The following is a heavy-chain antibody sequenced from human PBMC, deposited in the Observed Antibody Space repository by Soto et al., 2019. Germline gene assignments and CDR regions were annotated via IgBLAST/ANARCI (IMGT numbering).Heavy chain of an antibody. CDR3: GIMYSSGWGGDVGY. J-gene: IGHJ4*02. D-gene: IGHD6-19*01. CDR1: GGTFSSYA. CDR2: IIPMFGSP. V-gene: IGHV1-69*12. Sequence: QVQLVQSGAEVKKPGSSVKVSCKASGGTFSSYAITWVRQAPGQGLEWMGGIIPMFGSPNYAQRFQGSVTIIADESTSTAYMDLSCLRSEDTAVYYCGIMYSSGWGGDVGYWGQGTLVIVSS.